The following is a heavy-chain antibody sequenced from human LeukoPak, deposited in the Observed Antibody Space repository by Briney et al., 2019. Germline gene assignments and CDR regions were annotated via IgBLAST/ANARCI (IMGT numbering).Heavy chain of an antibody. J-gene: IGHJ4*02. D-gene: IGHD6-19*01. CDR1: GDSVSSNNAA. CDR3: ARDQGSNGDLDY. CDR2: TYYRSKWYN. Sequence: SQTPSLTCAISGDSVSSNNAAWNWIRKSPSRGLEWLGRTYYRSKWYNDYAVSVKSRVNINADTSKNQFSLHLNSVTPEDTAVYYCARDQGSNGDLDYWGQGTLVTVSS. V-gene: IGHV6-1*01.